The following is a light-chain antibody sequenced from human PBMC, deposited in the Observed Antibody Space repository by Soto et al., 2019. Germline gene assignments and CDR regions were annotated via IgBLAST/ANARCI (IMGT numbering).Light chain of an antibody. CDR1: QSISRY. V-gene: IGKV1-39*01. J-gene: IGKJ4*01. CDR3: QQSHSTPLT. CDR2: ATP. Sequence: DIQMTQSPSSLSASVGDRVTITCRASQSISRYLNWYQQKPGKAPKLLIYATPSLQSGVPSRFSGSGSGTDFTLTISSLQFEDFGIYYCQQSHSTPLTFGGGTKVEIK.